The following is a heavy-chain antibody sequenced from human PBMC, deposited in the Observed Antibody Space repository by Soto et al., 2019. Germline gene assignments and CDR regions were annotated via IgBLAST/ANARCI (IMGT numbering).Heavy chain of an antibody. D-gene: IGHD6-19*01. V-gene: IGHV1-69*01. CDR1: RVAFSKFI. J-gene: IGHJ6*02. Sequence: QAQLEQSGGEVQKPGSSVKVSCKASRVAFSKFIVTWLRQAPGLGLEWVGGIIPIFGTANYAQKFQGRVTITADESTSTSYMEVNNLRSEDTAVYYCAKVRYSSPMGYYYGMDVWGQGTTVTVSS. CDR2: IIPIFGTA. CDR3: AKVRYSSPMGYYYGMDV.